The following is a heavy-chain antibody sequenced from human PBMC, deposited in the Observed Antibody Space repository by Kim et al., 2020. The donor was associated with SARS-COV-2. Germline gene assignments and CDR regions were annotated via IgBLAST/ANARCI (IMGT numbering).Heavy chain of an antibody. V-gene: IGHV1-2*02. CDR1: GYNFNGYY. CDR3: ARRADVYNIDY. D-gene: IGHD1-1*01. CDR2: INPNGGGT. Sequence: ASVKVSCEASGYNFNGYYMHWVRQAPGQGLEWMGWINPNGGGTSSAPKFQGRVTIYRDTSINTFYMELSRLTSDDTAVYFCARRADVYNIDYWGQGTQVTVSS. J-gene: IGHJ4*02.